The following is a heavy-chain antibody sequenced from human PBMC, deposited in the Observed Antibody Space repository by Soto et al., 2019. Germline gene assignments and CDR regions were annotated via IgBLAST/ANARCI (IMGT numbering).Heavy chain of an antibody. CDR1: GYTFTSYA. CDR3: ARGPLGDIVVVVAAPDYYYYMDV. D-gene: IGHD2-15*01. Sequence: ASVKVSCKASGYTFTSYAMHWVRQAPGQRLEWMGWINAGNGNTKYSQKFQGRVTITRDTSASTAYMELSSLRSEDTAVYYCARGPLGDIVVVVAAPDYYYYMDVWGKGTTVTVSS. J-gene: IGHJ6*03. V-gene: IGHV1-3*01. CDR2: INAGNGNT.